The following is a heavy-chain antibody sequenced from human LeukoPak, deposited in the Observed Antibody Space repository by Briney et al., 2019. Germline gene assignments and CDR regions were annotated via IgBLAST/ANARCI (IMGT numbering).Heavy chain of an antibody. CDR2: INPNSGGT. J-gene: IGHJ6*03. D-gene: IGHD6-13*01. Sequence: ASVKVSCEASGYTFTGYYMHWVRQAPGQGLEWMGRINPNSGGTNYAQKFQGRVTMTRDTSISTAYMELSRLRSDDTAVYYCANIAAAGTDYYYYYMDVWGKGTTVTVSS. CDR1: GYTFTGYY. V-gene: IGHV1-2*06. CDR3: ANIAAAGTDYYYYYMDV.